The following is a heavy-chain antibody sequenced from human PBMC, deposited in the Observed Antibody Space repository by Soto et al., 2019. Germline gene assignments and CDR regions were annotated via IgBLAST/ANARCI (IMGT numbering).Heavy chain of an antibody. J-gene: IGHJ6*03. V-gene: IGHV3-23*01. CDR2: ISGSGGST. CDR1: GFTFSSYA. D-gene: IGHD2-8*01. Sequence: GGSLRLSCAASGFTFSSYAMSWVRQAPGKGLEWVSAISGSGGSTYYADSVKGRFTISRDNSKNTLYLQMNSLRAEDTAVYYCAKSLHCTNGVCYRHYYYYMDVWGKGTTVTVSS. CDR3: AKSLHCTNGVCYRHYYYYMDV.